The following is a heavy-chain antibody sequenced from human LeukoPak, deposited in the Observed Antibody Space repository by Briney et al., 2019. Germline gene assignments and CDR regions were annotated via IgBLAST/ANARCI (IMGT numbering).Heavy chain of an antibody. V-gene: IGHV4-59*01. CDR3: ARGLTYYDFLTGYYTFPYFDY. J-gene: IGHJ4*02. Sequence: SETLSLTCTVSGGSISSYYWSWIRQPPGKGLEWIGYVHYSGSTNYNPSLKSRVTISVDTSKNLFSLKLSSVTAADTAVYYCARGLTYYDFLTGYYTFPYFDYWGQGTLVTVSS. D-gene: IGHD3-9*01. CDR2: VHYSGST. CDR1: GGSISSYY.